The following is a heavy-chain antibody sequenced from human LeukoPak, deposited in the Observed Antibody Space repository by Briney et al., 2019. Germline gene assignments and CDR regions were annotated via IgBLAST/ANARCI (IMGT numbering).Heavy chain of an antibody. CDR3: ARITYYYDSSGYTHDAFDI. Sequence: ASVKVSCKASGYTLTGYYMHWVRQAPGQGLEWMGWINPNSGGTNYAQKFQGRVTMTRDMSTSTVYMELSSLRSEDTAVYYCARITYYYDSSGYTHDAFDIWGQGTMVTVSS. CDR2: INPNSGGT. CDR1: GYTLTGYY. J-gene: IGHJ3*02. V-gene: IGHV1-2*02. D-gene: IGHD3-22*01.